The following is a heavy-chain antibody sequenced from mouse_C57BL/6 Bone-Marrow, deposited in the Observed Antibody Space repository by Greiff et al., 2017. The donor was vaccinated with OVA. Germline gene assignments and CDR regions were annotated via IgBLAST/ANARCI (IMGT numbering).Heavy chain of an antibody. CDR1: GYTFTDYY. Sequence: DVKLVESGPVLVKPGASVKMSCKASGYTFTDYYMNWVKQSHGKSLEWIGVINPYNGGTSYNQKFKGKATLTVDKSSSTAYMELNSLTSEDSAVYYCARGEGITTVSHYWGQGTTLTVSS. CDR3: ARGEGITTVSHY. CDR2: INPYNGGT. J-gene: IGHJ2*01. V-gene: IGHV1-19*01. D-gene: IGHD1-1*01.